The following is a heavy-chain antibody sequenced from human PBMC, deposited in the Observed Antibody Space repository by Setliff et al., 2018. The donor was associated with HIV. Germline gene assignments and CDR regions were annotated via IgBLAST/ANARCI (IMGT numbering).Heavy chain of an antibody. CDR2: IIPISGTA. CDR3: ARGVRDNSGWSSYYFDY. J-gene: IGHJ4*02. CDR1: GGTFSNYG. V-gene: IGHV1-69*05. Sequence: ASVKVSCKASGGTFSNYGMSWVRQAPGQGLEWMGGIIPISGTANYAQKFQGRVTITTDESTSTAYMELSGLRSADTAVYYCARGVRDNSGWSSYYFDYWGQGTLVTVSS. D-gene: IGHD6-19*01.